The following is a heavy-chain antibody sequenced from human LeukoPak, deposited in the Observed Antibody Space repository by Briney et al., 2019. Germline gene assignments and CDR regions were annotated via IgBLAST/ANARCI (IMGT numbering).Heavy chain of an antibody. D-gene: IGHD3-3*01. CDR3: ARAHRGVLRFLEWPGAFDI. J-gene: IGHJ3*02. CDR1: GYSFTSNY. V-gene: IGHV1-46*01. Sequence: ASVKVSCKASGYSFTSNYIHWVRQAPGQGLEWMGIINPSGGSTSYAQKFQGRVTMTRDTSTSTVYMELSSLRSEDTAVYYCARAHRGVLRFLEWPGAFDIWGQGTMVTVSS. CDR2: INPSGGST.